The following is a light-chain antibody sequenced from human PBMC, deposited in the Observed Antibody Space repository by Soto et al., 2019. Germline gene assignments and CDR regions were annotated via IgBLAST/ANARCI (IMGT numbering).Light chain of an antibody. CDR2: DVY. Sequence: QSALTQPASVSGSPGQSITISCTGTSSDVGGYNFVSWYQQHPGKAPQLMIYDVYHRPSGVSNCFSGSKSGTTASLTISGLQAEDEAEYYCSSYTSTSPLVFGTGTKLTVL. CDR3: SSYTSTSPLV. J-gene: IGLJ1*01. CDR1: SSDVGGYNF. V-gene: IGLV2-14*01.